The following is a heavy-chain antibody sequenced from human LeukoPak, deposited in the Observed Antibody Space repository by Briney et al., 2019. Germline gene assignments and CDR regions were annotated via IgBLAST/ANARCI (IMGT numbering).Heavy chain of an antibody. J-gene: IGHJ4*02. CDR1: GYTFTSYG. CDR3: ARSVPGDTADY. V-gene: IGHV1-18*01. CDR2: ISAYDGNT. Sequence: ASVKVSCKASGYTFTSYGISWVRQAPGQGLEWMGWISAYDGNTNYAQKLQGRVTMTTDTSTSTAYMELRSLRSDDTTVYYCARSVPGDTADYWGQGTLVTVSS. D-gene: IGHD3-16*01.